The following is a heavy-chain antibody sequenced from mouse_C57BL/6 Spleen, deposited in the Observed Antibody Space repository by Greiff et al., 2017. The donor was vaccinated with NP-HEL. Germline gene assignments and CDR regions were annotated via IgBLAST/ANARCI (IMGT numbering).Heavy chain of an antibody. Sequence: VQLVESGAELVRPGTSVKVSCKASGYAFTNYLIEWVKQRPGQGLEWIGVINPGSGGTNYNEKFKGKATLTADKSSSTAYMQLSSLTSEDSAVYFCANYYGYDDGFAYWGQGTLVTVSA. J-gene: IGHJ3*01. CDR1: GYAFTNYL. D-gene: IGHD2-2*01. V-gene: IGHV1-54*01. CDR3: ANYYGYDDGFAY. CDR2: INPGSGGT.